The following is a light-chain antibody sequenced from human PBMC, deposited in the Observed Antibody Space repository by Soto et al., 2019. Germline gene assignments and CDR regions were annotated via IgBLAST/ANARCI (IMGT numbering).Light chain of an antibody. V-gene: IGLV2-14*01. CDR2: DVS. CDR1: SSDVGGYNY. J-gene: IGLJ2*01. Sequence: QSVLTQPASVSGSPGQSITISCTGTSSDVGGYNYVSWYQQHPGKAPKLMIYDVSNRPSGVSNRFSGSKSGNTASLTISGLQAEDEADYSCTSYTSSSLFGGGTKVTVL. CDR3: TSYTSSSL.